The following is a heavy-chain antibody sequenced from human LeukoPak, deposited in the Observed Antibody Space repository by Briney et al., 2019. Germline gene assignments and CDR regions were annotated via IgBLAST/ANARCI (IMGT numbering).Heavy chain of an antibody. CDR2: INSDGSDI. J-gene: IGHJ6*04. D-gene: IGHD3-22*01. CDR3: AELGITMIRGV. Sequence: GGSLRLSCAASGFTFSSYWMHWVRQAPGKGLVWVSRINSDGSDISYADSVKGRFTISRDNAKNSLYLQMNSLRAEDTAVYYCAELGITMIRGVWGKGTTVTISS. CDR1: GFTFSSYW. V-gene: IGHV3-74*01.